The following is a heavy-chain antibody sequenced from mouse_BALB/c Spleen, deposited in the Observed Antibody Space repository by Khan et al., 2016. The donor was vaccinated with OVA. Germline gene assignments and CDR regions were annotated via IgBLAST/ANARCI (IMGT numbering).Heavy chain of an antibody. Sequence: EVQLQESGPGLVKPSQSLALTCTVSDSSIPSDYAWNWIRQFPGSKLEWMGYIRNSGNTSYNPSLKSRITITRDTSKNQFFLQLNSVTTEDTATYYCARDGNWYFDVWGAGTTVTVSS. V-gene: IGHV3-2*02. CDR2: IRNSGNT. J-gene: IGHJ1*01. D-gene: IGHD2-1*01. CDR3: ARDGNWYFDV. CDR1: DSSIPSDYA.